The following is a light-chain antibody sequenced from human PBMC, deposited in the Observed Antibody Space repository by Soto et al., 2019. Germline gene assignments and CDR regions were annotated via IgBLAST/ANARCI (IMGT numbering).Light chain of an antibody. Sequence: QSVLTQPASVSGTPGQSITIYCTGSGSDISGHHYVSWYQQYPGKAPKLMIYEVSHRPSGVSNRFSGSKSGNTASLTISGLQAEAEAEYYGGSYTGSNTLDLGNGTKVT. V-gene: IGLV2-14*01. J-gene: IGLJ1*01. CDR1: GSDISGHHY. CDR3: GSYTGSNTLD. CDR2: EVS.